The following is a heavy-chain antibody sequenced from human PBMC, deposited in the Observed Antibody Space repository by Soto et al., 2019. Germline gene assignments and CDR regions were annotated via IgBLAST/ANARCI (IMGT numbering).Heavy chain of an antibody. CDR2: IFYSGSA. Sequence: LDTRSLAYTVCGGSFMSVSYSWSRIRQPPGEGLEWIGSIFYSGSACYNPSRKSRLGMSGDTSKNEFSMGLGSVTAVDTAVYYCARRAPRSYALDVWGQGTAVTV. CDR1: GGSFMSVSYS. CDR3: ARRAPRSYALDV. V-gene: IGHV4-28*01. J-gene: IGHJ6*02.